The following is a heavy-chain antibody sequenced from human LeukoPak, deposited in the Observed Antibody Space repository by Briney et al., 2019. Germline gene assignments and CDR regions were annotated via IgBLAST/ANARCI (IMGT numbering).Heavy chain of an antibody. CDR2: ISSSGGTI. V-gene: IGHV3-48*03. Sequence: QPGGSLRLSCAASGFTFSSYEMNWVRQAPGKELEWVSYISSSGGTIYYADSVKGRFTISRDNAKNSLYLQMNSLRAEDTAVYYCARDESGYSGYVRFDPWGLGTLVTVSS. CDR3: ARDESGYSGYVRFDP. CDR1: GFTFSSYE. J-gene: IGHJ5*02. D-gene: IGHD5-12*01.